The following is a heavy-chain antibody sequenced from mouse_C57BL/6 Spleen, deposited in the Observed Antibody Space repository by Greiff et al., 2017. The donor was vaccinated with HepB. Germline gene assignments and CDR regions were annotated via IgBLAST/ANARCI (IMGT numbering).Heavy chain of an antibody. V-gene: IGHV5-17*01. CDR2: ISSGSSTI. D-gene: IGHD1-1*01. J-gene: IGHJ3*01. CDR3: ARNDYGSSYQAWFAY. CDR1: GFTFSDYG. Sequence: EVQLVESGGGLVKPGGSLKLSCAASGFTFSDYGMHWVRQAPEKGLEWVAYISSGSSTIYYADTVKGRFTISRDNAKNPLFLQMTSLRSEDTAMYYCARNDYGSSYQAWFAYWGQGTLVTVSA.